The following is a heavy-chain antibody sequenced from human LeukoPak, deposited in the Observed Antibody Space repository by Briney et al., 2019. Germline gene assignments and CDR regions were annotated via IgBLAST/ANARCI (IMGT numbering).Heavy chain of an antibody. CDR2: IIPIFGTA. J-gene: IGHJ6*03. D-gene: IGHD3-10*01. V-gene: IGHV1-69*13. CDR3: AGNTYYYGSGSYDYYYYMDV. CDR1: GGTFSSYA. Sequence: GASVKVSCKASGGTFSSYAISWVRQAPGQGLEWMGGIIPIFGTANYAQKFQGRVTITADESTSTAYMELSSLRSEDTAVYYCAGNTYYYGSGSYDYYYYMDVWGKGTTVTISS.